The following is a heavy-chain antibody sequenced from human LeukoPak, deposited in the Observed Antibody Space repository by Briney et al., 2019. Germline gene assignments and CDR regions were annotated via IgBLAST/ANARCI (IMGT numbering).Heavy chain of an antibody. V-gene: IGHV1-46*03. CDR2: INPSGGST. J-gene: IGHJ4*02. CDR1: GYTFTSYY. D-gene: IGHD2-2*01. Sequence: ASVKVSCKASGYTFTSYYMHWVRQSPAQGLEWMGIINPSGGSTSYAQKFQGRVTMTRDTSTSTVYMELSSLRSEATAVYYCARQQYDIIVEPAALAYSGQGTLVTVSS. CDR3: ARQQYDIIVEPAALAY.